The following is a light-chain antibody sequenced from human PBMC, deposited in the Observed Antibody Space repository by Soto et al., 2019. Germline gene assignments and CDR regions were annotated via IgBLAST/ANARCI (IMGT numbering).Light chain of an antibody. J-gene: IGKJ4*01. CDR1: QSVSSY. CDR2: DAS. CDR3: PQRSNWPPLT. V-gene: IGKV3-11*01. Sequence: EIVLTQSPATLSLSPGERATLSCRASQSVSSYLAWYQQKPGQAPRLLIYDASNRATGIPARFSGSGSGTDFTLTISRLEPEDFAVYYCPQRSNWPPLTFGGGTKVEIK.